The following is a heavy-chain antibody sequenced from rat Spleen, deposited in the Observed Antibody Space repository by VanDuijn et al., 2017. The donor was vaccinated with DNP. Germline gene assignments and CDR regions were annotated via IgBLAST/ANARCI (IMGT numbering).Heavy chain of an antibody. Sequence: EVQLQESGPGLVKPSQSLSLTCSVTGYSITSSYRWNWIRKFPGNKLEWMGYINSAGSIEYNPSLKGRISITSDTSKNQFFLQVNSVTTEDTATYYCATSTGAYWGQGTLVTVSS. V-gene: IGHV3-3*01. D-gene: IGHD1-4*01. J-gene: IGHJ3*01. CDR3: ATSTGAY. CDR2: INSAGSI. CDR1: GYSITSSYR.